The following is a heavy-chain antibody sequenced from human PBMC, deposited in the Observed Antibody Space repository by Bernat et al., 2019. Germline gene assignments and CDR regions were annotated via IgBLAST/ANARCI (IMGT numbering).Heavy chain of an antibody. Sequence: QVQLVESGGGVVQPGRSRRLSCAASGFTFSSYGMHWVRQAPGKGLEWVAVIWYDGSNKYYAASLKGRFTISRDNSQHPLYLQMNSLRAEDTAVYYCAREDGYNLSSFDYWGQGTLVTVSS. CDR2: IWYDGSNK. CDR3: AREDGYNLSSFDY. J-gene: IGHJ4*02. D-gene: IGHD5-24*01. CDR1: GFTFSSYG. V-gene: IGHV3-33*01.